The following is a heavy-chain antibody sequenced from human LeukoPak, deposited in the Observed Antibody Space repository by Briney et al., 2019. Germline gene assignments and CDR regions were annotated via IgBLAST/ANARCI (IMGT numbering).Heavy chain of an antibody. Sequence: ASVKVSCKASGYTFTGYYMHWVRQAPGQGLEWMGWISDYNGNTNYAQKLQGRVTMTTDTSTYTAYMELRSLRSDDTAVYYCARDVCSGSSCYLDYWGQGTLVTVSS. CDR1: GYTFTGYY. V-gene: IGHV1-18*04. CDR3: ARDVCSGSSCYLDY. J-gene: IGHJ4*02. D-gene: IGHD2-15*01. CDR2: ISDYNGNT.